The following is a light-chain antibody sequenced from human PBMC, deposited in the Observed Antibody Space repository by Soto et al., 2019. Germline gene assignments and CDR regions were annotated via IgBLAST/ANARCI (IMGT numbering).Light chain of an antibody. Sequence: VMSQSPVALSLSEGERATLSCRASQSVGNKVAWYQQKPGQAPRLLIYGASNRAPGIPVRFSGSGSGTDFTLTISSLEPEDFAVYYCQQGESWRLTFGGGTKVDIK. V-gene: IGKV3-11*01. CDR2: GAS. J-gene: IGKJ4*01. CDR3: QQGESWRLT. CDR1: QSVGNK.